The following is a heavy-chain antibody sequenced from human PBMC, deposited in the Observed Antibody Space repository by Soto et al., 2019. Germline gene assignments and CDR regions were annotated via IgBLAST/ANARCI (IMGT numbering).Heavy chain of an antibody. D-gene: IGHD3-9*01. CDR1: GGSISSGGYY. CDR3: ARERYYDILTGYYYYFDY. J-gene: IGHJ4*02. V-gene: IGHV4-31*03. CDR2: IYYSGST. Sequence: SETLSLTCTVSGGSISSGGYYWSWIRQHPGKGLEWIGYIYYSGSTYYNPSLKSRVTISVDTSKNQFSLKLSSVTAADTAVYYCARERYYDILTGYYYYFDYWGQGTLVTVSS.